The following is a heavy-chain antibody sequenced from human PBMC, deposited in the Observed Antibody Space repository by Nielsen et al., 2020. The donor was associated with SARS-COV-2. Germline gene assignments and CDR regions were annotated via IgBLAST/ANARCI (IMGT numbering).Heavy chain of an antibody. CDR3: ARDLGYCYSTSCYTLAFDI. V-gene: IGHV3-48*01. CDR2: ISSSSSTI. CDR1: GFTFRSYG. J-gene: IGHJ3*02. Sequence: GVSLKISCAASGFTFRSYGMNWVRQAPVKGLEWVSYISSSSSTIYYADSVKGRFTISRDNAKNSLYLQMNSLRVEDTAVYYCARDLGYCYSTSCYTLAFDIWGQGAMVTVSS. D-gene: IGHD2-2*02.